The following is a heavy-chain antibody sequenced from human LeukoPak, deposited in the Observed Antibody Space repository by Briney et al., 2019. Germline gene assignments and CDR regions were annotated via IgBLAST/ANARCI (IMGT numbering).Heavy chain of an antibody. Sequence: PGGSLRLSCAASGFTFDDYAMHWVRQAPGKGLEGVSGISWNSGSIGYADSVKGRFTISRDNAKNSLYLQMNSLRAEDTALYYCAKLWSYSDRDAFDIWGQGTMVTVSS. CDR3: AKLWSYSDRDAFDI. CDR2: ISWNSGSI. J-gene: IGHJ3*02. V-gene: IGHV3-9*01. D-gene: IGHD3-10*01. CDR1: GFTFDDYA.